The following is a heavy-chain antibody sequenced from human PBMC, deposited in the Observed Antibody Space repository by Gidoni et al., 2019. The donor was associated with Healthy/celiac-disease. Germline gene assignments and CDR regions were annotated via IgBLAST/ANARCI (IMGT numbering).Heavy chain of an antibody. Sequence: EVQLVESGGGLVKPGGSLRLSCAASGFTFSSYSMNWVRQAPGKGLEWVSSISSSSSYIYYADSVKGRFTISRDNAKNSLYLQMNSLRAEDTAVYYCARDGWYSSPGGYYFDYWGQGTLVTVSS. V-gene: IGHV3-21*01. CDR1: GFTFSSYS. J-gene: IGHJ4*02. CDR2: ISSSSSYI. CDR3: ARDGWYSSPGGYYFDY. D-gene: IGHD6-13*01.